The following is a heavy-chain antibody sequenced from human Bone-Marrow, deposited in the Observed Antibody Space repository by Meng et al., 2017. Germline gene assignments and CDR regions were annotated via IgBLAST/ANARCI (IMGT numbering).Heavy chain of an antibody. J-gene: IGHJ3*02. CDR2: IRSKAYGGTT. D-gene: IGHD4-17*01. Sequence: GGSLRLSCTASGFTFGDYAMSWVRQAPGKGLEWVGFIRSKAYGGTTEYAASEKGRFTISRDDSKSIAYLQMNSLKTEDTAVYYCTRDLSHRYGDYGSGDAFDIWGQGTMVTVSS. CDR1: GFTFGDYA. CDR3: TRDLSHRYGDYGSGDAFDI. V-gene: IGHV3-49*04.